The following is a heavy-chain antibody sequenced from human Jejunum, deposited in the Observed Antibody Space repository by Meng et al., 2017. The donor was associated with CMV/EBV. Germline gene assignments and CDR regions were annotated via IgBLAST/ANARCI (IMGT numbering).Heavy chain of an antibody. Sequence: CTVSGGSISTYYSNWLRQPPGMGLEWIGYTYYNGRFNYNASLRNRVTISLDTSRKQLSLKLTSVTAADTAVYYCVRDPSPLGWFDPWGQGILVTVSS. CDR1: GGSISTYY. D-gene: IGHD3-10*01. J-gene: IGHJ5*02. V-gene: IGHV4-59*01. CDR3: VRDPSPLGWFDP. CDR2: TYYNGRF.